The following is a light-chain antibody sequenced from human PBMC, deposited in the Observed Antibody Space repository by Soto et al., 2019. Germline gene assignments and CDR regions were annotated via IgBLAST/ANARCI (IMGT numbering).Light chain of an antibody. CDR1: SGHSSYA. CDR2: LNSDGSH. V-gene: IGLV4-69*02. J-gene: IGLJ2*01. CDR3: QTWGTGVV. Sequence: QPVLTQSPSASASLGASVKLTCTLSSGHSSYAIAWHQQQPEKGPRYLMKLNSDGSHSKGDGIPDRFSGSSSGAERYLTISSLQSGDEADYYCQTWGTGVVFGGGTKPTVL.